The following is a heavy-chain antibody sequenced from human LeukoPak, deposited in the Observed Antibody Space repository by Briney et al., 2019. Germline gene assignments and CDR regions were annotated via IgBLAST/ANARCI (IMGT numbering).Heavy chain of an antibody. CDR3: AGDKYYDSSGEAFDI. V-gene: IGHV3-30-3*01. Sequence: PGGSLRLSCAASGFTFSSYAMHWVRQAPGKGLEWVAVISYDGSNKYYADSVKGRFTISRDNSKNTLYLQMNSLRAEDTAVYYCAGDKYYDSSGEAFDIWGQGTMVTVSS. J-gene: IGHJ3*02. CDR1: GFTFSSYA. D-gene: IGHD3-22*01. CDR2: ISYDGSNK.